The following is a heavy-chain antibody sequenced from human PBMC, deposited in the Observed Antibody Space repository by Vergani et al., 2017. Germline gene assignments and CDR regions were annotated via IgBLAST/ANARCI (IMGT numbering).Heavy chain of an antibody. D-gene: IGHD3/OR15-3a*01. CDR2: ISAYDGKT. Sequence: QVQLVQSGAEVKKPGASVKVSCKASGYTFTSYGISWVRQAPGQGLEWMGWISAYDGKTKYAPKVQDRITITTDTATTTAYLELRSLRSDDTGVYYCARDLISVEAAPRGWFDPWGQGTLVTVSS. J-gene: IGHJ5*02. V-gene: IGHV1-18*01. CDR3: ARDLISVEAAPRGWFDP. CDR1: GYTFTSYG.